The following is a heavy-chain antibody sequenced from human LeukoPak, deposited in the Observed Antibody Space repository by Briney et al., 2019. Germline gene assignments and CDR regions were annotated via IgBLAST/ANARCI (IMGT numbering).Heavy chain of an antibody. CDR1: VFTFSSYA. Sequence: PGGSLRLSCAASVFTFSSYAMSWVRQAPGKGLEWVSAISGSGCSTYYADSLKGRFTNSRDNSKNPLYLQMNSLRAEHTAVYYCAKDKSKQLYWGQGTLVTVSS. J-gene: IGHJ4*02. CDR2: ISGSGCST. CDR3: AKDKSKQLY. D-gene: IGHD6-13*01. V-gene: IGHV3-23*01.